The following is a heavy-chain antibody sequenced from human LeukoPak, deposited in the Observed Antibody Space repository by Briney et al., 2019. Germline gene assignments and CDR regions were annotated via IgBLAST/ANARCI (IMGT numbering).Heavy chain of an antibody. J-gene: IGHJ4*02. D-gene: IGHD3-16*01. V-gene: IGHV1-18*01. Sequence: ASVKVSCKASGYAFTSYGISWVRQAPGQGLEWMGWISAYNGNTNYAQKLQGRVTTTTDTSTSTAYMELRSLRSDDTAVYYCARDHWSDDYVWGSYGYWGQGTLVTVSS. CDR2: ISAYNGNT. CDR3: ARDHWSDDYVWGSYGY. CDR1: GYAFTSYG.